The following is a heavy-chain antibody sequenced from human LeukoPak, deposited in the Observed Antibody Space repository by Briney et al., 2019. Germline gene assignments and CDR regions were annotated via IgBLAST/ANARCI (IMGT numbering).Heavy chain of an antibody. CDR3: ARDYGSGSSSEGWFDP. V-gene: IGHV4-30-4*01. D-gene: IGHD3-10*01. Sequence: PSETLSLTCTVSGGSISSGDYYWSWIRQPPGKGLEWIGYIYYSGSTYYNPSLKSRVTISVDTSKNQFSLKLSSVTAADTAVYYCARDYGSGSSSEGWFDPWGQGTLVTVSS. CDR2: IYYSGST. J-gene: IGHJ5*02. CDR1: GGSISSGDYY.